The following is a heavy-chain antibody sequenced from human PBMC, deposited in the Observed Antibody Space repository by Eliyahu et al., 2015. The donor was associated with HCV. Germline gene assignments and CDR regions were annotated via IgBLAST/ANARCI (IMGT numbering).Heavy chain of an antibody. CDR1: GFTXSSXW. D-gene: IGHD3-3*01. CDR2: IKQDGSEK. V-gene: IGHV3-7*01. CDR3: ARDTPGFLEWLRKGYYYGMDV. Sequence: EVQLVESGGGLVQPGGSLRLSCAASGFTXSSXWXXWVRKAPGKGLEWVANIKQDGSEKYYVDSVKGRFTISRDNAKNSLYLQMNSLRAEDTAVYYCARDTPGFLEWLRKGYYYGMDVWGQGTTVTVSS. J-gene: IGHJ6*02.